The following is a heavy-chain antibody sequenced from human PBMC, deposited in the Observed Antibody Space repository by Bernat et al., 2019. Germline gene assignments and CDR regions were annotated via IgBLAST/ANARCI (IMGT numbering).Heavy chain of an antibody. V-gene: IGHV3-53*02. CDR1: GFTVSSNY. D-gene: IGHD6-13*01. J-gene: IGHJ4*02. Sequence: EVQLVETGGGLIQPGGSLRLSCAASGFTVSSNYMSWVRQAPGKGLEWVSVLYSGGSTYYADSVKGRFTISRDNSKNTLYLQRNSLRAEDTTGYYCARAAAGPFDYWGQGTLVTVSS. CDR2: LYSGGST. CDR3: ARAAAGPFDY.